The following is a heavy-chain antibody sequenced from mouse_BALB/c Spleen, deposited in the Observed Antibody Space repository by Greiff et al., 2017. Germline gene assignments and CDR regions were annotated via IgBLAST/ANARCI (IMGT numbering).Heavy chain of an antibody. CDR2: ISSGGSYT. D-gene: IGHD1-1*01. CDR3: ARQDYYGSSYDYFDY. J-gene: IGHJ2*01. V-gene: IGHV5-6*01. Sequence: DVHLVESGGDLVKPGGSLKLSCAASGFTFSSYGMSWVRQTPDKRLEWVATISSGGSYTYYPDSVKGRFTISRDNAKNTLYLQMSSLKSEDTAMYYCARQDYYGSSYDYFDYWGQGTTLTVSS. CDR1: GFTFSSYG.